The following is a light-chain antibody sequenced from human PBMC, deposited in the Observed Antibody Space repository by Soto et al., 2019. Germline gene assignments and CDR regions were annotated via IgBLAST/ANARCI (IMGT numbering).Light chain of an antibody. Sequence: DILLPQSPSSLSASVGDRVTITCRASQNIGDSLNWYQQRPGKAPKLLISLASSLESGVPSRFSGTGSGTDFTLTLSSLQPEDYAYYYCQHSWTFGQGTKLEI. CDR1: QNIGDS. V-gene: IGKV1-39*01. CDR3: QHSWT. CDR2: LAS. J-gene: IGKJ2*01.